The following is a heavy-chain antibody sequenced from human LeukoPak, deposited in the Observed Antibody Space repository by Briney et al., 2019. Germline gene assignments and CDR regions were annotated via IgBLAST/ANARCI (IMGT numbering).Heavy chain of an antibody. CDR2: ISGSGYST. CDR3: TTDRGITARPIFDS. V-gene: IGHV3-23*01. J-gene: IGHJ4*02. Sequence: GGSLRLSCAASGFTFSTYGMHWVRQAPGKGLEWVSGISGSGYSTYSADSVRGRFIISRDNSKNTLYLQMSSLRAEDTAVYYCTTDRGITARPIFDSWGQGTLVAVSP. CDR1: GFTFSTYG. D-gene: IGHD6-6*01.